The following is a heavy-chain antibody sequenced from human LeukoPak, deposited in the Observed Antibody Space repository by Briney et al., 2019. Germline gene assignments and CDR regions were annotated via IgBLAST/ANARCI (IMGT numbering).Heavy chain of an antibody. D-gene: IGHD2-15*01. CDR2: ISSTRSSI. CDR1: GITFSTYS. CDR3: ARGLAFDY. J-gene: IGHJ4*02. V-gene: IGHV3-48*02. Sequence: GGSLRLSCAASGITFSTYSMHRVRQAPGKGLELVSYISSTRSSIYYADSVKVRFTISRDNAKNPLYLQMNSLRHENTAVYYCARGLAFDYWGQGTLVTVSS.